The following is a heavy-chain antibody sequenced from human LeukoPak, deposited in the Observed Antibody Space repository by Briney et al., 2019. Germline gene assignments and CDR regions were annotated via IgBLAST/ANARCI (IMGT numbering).Heavy chain of an antibody. V-gene: IGHV5-51*01. J-gene: IGHJ4*02. D-gene: IGHD7-27*01. Sequence: GESLKISCKSSGYSFTSYWIGWVRQMPGKGLEGMGIIYPGDSDTRYSASLQGQLPISADKSISTPYLQWSSLKASDTAMYYCARALTGDPFDYWGQGTLVTVS. CDR2: IYPGDSDT. CDR3: ARALTGDPFDY. CDR1: GYSFTSYW.